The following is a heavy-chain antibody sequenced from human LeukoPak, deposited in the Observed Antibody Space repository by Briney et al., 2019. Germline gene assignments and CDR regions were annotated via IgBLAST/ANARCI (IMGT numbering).Heavy chain of an antibody. J-gene: IGHJ3*02. D-gene: IGHD3-22*01. CDR2: IGTAGDT. CDR3: ARGDSSGYYDAFDI. Sequence: GGSLRLSCAASGFTFSSYDMHWVRQATGKGLKWVSVIGTAGDTYYPGSVKGRFTISRENAKNSLYLQMNSLRAGDTAVYYCARGDSSGYYDAFDIWGQGTMVTVSS. CDR1: GFTFSSYD. V-gene: IGHV3-13*01.